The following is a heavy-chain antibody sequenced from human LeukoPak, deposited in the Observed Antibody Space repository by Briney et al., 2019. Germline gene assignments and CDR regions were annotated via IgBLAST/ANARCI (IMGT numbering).Heavy chain of an antibody. CDR3: ARRLSSGWLYDAFDI. CDR2: INPNSGGT. Sequence: ASVKVSCKASGYTFTGYYMHWVRQAPGQGLEWMGWINPNSGGTNYAQNFQDRVTMTRDTSIRTAYMELSRLTSDDTAVYYCARRLSSGWLYDAFDIWGQGTMVTVSS. D-gene: IGHD6-19*01. V-gene: IGHV1-2*02. CDR1: GYTFTGYY. J-gene: IGHJ3*02.